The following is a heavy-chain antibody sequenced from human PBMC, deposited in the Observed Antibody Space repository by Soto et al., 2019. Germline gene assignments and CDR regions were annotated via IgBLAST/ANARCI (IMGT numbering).Heavy chain of an antibody. V-gene: IGHV4-31*03. Sequence: QVQLQESGPGLVKPSQTLSLTCTVSGGSVSSGGYYWNWIRQHPGKGLEWIGYIYDTETAYYNPSLKSRPTISLDTSKNKFSLKLSSVTPADTAVYYCARENFGAVVHDAFDLWGQGTMVTISS. CDR1: GGSVSSGGYY. CDR3: ARENFGAVVHDAFDL. CDR2: IYDTETA. D-gene: IGHD3-3*01. J-gene: IGHJ3*01.